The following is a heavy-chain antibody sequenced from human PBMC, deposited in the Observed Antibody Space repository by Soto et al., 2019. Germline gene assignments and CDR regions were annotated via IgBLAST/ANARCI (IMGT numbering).Heavy chain of an antibody. Sequence: PSETLSLTCTVSGGSISSSSHYWGWIRQPPGKGLEWIGNIYFRGSTYYNSSLRRRLTIFVDTSKNQISLNLTSVTATETAIYYCTSLSREFCVFGVCTIRSSGFDSWDSGPRVTVTA. CDR1: GGSISSSSHY. J-gene: IGHJ5*02. V-gene: IGHV4-39*01. D-gene: IGHD2-21*01. CDR2: IYFRGST. CDR3: TSLSREFCVFGVCTIRSSGFDS.